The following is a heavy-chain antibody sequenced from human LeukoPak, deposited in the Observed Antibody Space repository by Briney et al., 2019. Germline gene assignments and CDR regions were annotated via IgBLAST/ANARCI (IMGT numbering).Heavy chain of an antibody. CDR3: ASPREITTIYDAFNI. V-gene: IGHV4-39*01. CDR1: GGSISSSRYY. Sequence: SETLSLTCTVSGGSISSSRYYWGWIRQPPGKGLEWIATIYHTGDTHYNPSLKSRVTISVDTSKNQFSLKLSSVTAADTAVYYCASPREITTIYDAFNIWGQGTMVTVSS. CDR2: IYHTGDT. D-gene: IGHD5-24*01. J-gene: IGHJ3*02.